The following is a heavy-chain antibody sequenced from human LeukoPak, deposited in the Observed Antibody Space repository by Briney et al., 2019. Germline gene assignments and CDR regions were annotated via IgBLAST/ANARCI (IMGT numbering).Heavy chain of an antibody. CDR3: ARGVRPPDY. CDR1: GFTFSSYA. Sequence: PGGSLRLSCAASGFTFSSYAMHWVRQAPGKGLEWVAVISYDGSNKYYADSVKGRFTISRDNSKNTLYLQMNSLRAEDTAVYYCARGVRPPDYWGQGTLVTVSS. V-gene: IGHV3-30*04. J-gene: IGHJ4*02. D-gene: IGHD1-14*01. CDR2: ISYDGSNK.